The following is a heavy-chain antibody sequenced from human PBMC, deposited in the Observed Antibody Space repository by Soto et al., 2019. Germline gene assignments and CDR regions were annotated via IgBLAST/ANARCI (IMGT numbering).Heavy chain of an antibody. CDR1: GFSLSTSGVG. D-gene: IGHD3-9*01. Sequence: SRPTLVNPTQTLTLTCTFSGFSLSTSGVGVGWIRQPPGKALEWLALIYWNDDKRYSPSLKSRLTITKDTSKNQVVLTMTNMDPVDTATYYCAHSRKDYYDILTGYNSFDYWGQGTLVTVSS. J-gene: IGHJ4*02. V-gene: IGHV2-5*01. CDR2: IYWNDDK. CDR3: AHSRKDYYDILTGYNSFDY.